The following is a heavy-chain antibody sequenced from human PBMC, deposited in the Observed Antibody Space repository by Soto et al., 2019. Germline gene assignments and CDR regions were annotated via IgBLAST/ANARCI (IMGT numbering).Heavy chain of an antibody. CDR3: LRDRGDYGDERKSQAFDI. V-gene: IGHV1-18*04. CDR2: INGYNGNT. D-gene: IGHD4-17*01. Sequence: QLQLVQSGAEVKKPGASVKVSCKASGYTFISYGISWVRQAPGQGLEWMGWINGYNGNTNYTQRLQGRVTVTTDTSTSTAYMELRSLRSADTAVYYCLRDRGDYGDERKSQAFDIWGQGTMVTVSS. CDR1: GYTFISYG. J-gene: IGHJ3*02.